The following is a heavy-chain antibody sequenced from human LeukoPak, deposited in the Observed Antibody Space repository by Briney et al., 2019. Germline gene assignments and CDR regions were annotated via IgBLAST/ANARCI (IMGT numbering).Heavy chain of an antibody. Sequence: PGGSLRLSCAASGFAFNSYGMHWVRQAPGKGLEWVAFIRYDGTNKYYADSVKGRFTISRDNSKNTLYLQMNSLRAEDTAVYYCAKDRYSTISAGGTLDIWGQGTMVTVSS. J-gene: IGHJ3*02. CDR3: AKDRYSTISAGGTLDI. CDR2: IRYDGTNK. CDR1: GFAFNSYG. D-gene: IGHD6-13*01. V-gene: IGHV3-30*02.